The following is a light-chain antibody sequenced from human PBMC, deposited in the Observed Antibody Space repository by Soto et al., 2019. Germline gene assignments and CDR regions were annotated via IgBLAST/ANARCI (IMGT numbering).Light chain of an antibody. Sequence: DIQMTQSASSLSASVGDRVTITCRSSQSIRSYLNWYQQNPGKAPKLLIYAASSLQSSVPSRFSGSGSGTDFTLTISRLQPEDFATYYCQQSYSTPDTFGGGTQVEIK. CDR2: AAS. V-gene: IGKV1-39*01. CDR3: QQSYSTPDT. J-gene: IGKJ4*01. CDR1: QSIRSY.